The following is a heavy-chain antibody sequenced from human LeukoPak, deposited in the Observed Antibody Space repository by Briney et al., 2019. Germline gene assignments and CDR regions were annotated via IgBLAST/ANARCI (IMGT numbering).Heavy chain of an antibody. CDR1: GLTVSSSY. V-gene: IGHV3-53*01. CDR3: AKGRSGWYPAWFDP. J-gene: IGHJ5*02. Sequence: PGGSLRLSCAASGLTVSSSYMSWVRQAPGKGLEWVSVLYSGGNTYYADSVKGRFTISRDNSKNTLYLQMNSLRGEDTAVYYCAKGRSGWYPAWFDPWGQGTLVTVSS. CDR2: LYSGGNT. D-gene: IGHD6-19*01.